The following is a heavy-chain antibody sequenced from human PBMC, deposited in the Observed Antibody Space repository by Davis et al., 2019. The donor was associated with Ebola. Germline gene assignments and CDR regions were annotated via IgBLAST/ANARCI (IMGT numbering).Heavy chain of an antibody. D-gene: IGHD3-9*01. V-gene: IGHV1-18*04. CDR1: GYTFTSYG. CDR3: ARAPNYDVLTGTSSYYFDY. CDR2: ISGFNTNT. Sequence: ASVKVSCKSSGYTFTSYGLGWVRQAPGLGLEWMGWISGFNTNTNFAQKFQGRVTVSKDTSTNTAYMDLRSLTSDDTAIYYCARAPNYDVLTGTSSYYFDYWGQGTLVTVSS. J-gene: IGHJ4*02.